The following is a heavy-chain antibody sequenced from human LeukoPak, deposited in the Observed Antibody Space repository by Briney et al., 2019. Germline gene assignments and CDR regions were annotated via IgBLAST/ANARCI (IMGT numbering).Heavy chain of an antibody. V-gene: IGHV4-39*01. CDR1: GGSISSSSYY. CDR2: IYYSGST. D-gene: IGHD3-22*01. CDR3: ARRADYYDSSGYYDFDY. J-gene: IGHJ4*02. Sequence: SETLSLTCTVSGGSISSSSYYWGWIRQPPGKGLEWIGSIYYSGSTYYNPSLKSRVTISVDTSKNQFSLKLSSVTAADTAVYHCARRADYYDSSGYYDFDYWGQGTLATVSS.